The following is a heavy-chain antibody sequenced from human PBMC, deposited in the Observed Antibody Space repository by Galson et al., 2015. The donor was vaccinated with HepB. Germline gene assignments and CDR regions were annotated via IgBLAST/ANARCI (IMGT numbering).Heavy chain of an antibody. V-gene: IGHV7-4-1*02. Sequence: SVKVSCKASGYTFTSYAMNWVRQAPGQGLEWMGWINTNTGNPTYAQGFTGRFVFSLDTSVSTAYLQISSLKAEDTAVYYCARGLYYDYVWGDRNAFDIWGQGTMVTVSS. D-gene: IGHD3-16*01. J-gene: IGHJ3*02. CDR3: ARGLYYDYVWGDRNAFDI. CDR2: INTNTGNP. CDR1: GYTFTSYA.